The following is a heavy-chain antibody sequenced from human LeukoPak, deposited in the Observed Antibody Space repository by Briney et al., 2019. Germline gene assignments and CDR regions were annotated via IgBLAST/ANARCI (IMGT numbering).Heavy chain of an antibody. Sequence: ASVKVSCKASGGTFSSYAISWVRQAPGQGLEWTGRIIPILGIANYAQKFQGRVTITADKSTSTAYMELSSLRSEDTAVYYCARTGNYGSGSYPRLVDYWGQGTLVTVSS. CDR2: IIPILGIA. J-gene: IGHJ4*02. D-gene: IGHD3-10*01. CDR3: ARTGNYGSGSYPRLVDY. CDR1: GGTFSSYA. V-gene: IGHV1-69*04.